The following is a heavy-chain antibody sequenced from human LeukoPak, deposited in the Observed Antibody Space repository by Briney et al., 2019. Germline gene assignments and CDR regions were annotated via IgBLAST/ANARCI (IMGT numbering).Heavy chain of an antibody. CDR1: GFSVSSNY. CDR3: VGVEAITMVRGASGDV. V-gene: IGHV3-66*02. Sequence: GGSLRLSCAASGFSVSSNYMTWVRQAPGKGLEWVSVIHSGGRAYYADSVKGRFTTSRDNSKNTLDLQMNSLSVEDTAVYYCVGVEAITMVRGASGDVWGKGTTVTVSS. CDR2: IHSGGRA. D-gene: IGHD3-10*01. J-gene: IGHJ6*04.